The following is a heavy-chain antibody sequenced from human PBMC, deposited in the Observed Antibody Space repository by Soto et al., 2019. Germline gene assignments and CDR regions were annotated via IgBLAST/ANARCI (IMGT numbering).Heavy chain of an antibody. D-gene: IGHD2-2*01. V-gene: IGHV4-59*01. J-gene: IGHJ5*02. CDR2: IYYSGST. CDR3: ARALGDKDIVVVPAAYNWFDP. CDR1: GGSISSYY. Sequence: SETLSLTCTVSGGSISSYYWSWIRQPPGKGLEWIGYIYYSGSTNYNPSLKSRVTISVDTSKNQFSLKLSSVTAADTAVYYCARALGDKDIVVVPAAYNWFDPWGQGTLVTVSS.